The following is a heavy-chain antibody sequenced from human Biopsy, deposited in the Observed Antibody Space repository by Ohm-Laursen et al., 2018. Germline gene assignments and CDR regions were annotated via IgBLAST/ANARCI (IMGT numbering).Heavy chain of an antibody. D-gene: IGHD1-26*01. CDR1: AASVSGGTFY. V-gene: IGHV4-61*03. CDR3: ARHAPSYSGSYWRYFDL. Sequence: SETLSLTYTVSAASVSGGTFYWSWIRQPPGKGLEWIGYMYNRGSTNYSPSPKSRVTISVDTSMNPLSLRLTSVTAADTAVYYCARHAPSYSGSYWRYFDLWGRGTLVTVSS. CDR2: MYNRGST. J-gene: IGHJ2*01.